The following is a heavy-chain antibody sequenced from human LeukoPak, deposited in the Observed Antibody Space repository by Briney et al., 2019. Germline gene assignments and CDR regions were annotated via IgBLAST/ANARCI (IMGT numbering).Heavy chain of an antibody. V-gene: IGHV3-23*01. CDR1: GFIFSNYA. CDR3: AKGAAAGLVDWFDP. CDR2: ITGRGDET. Sequence: GGSLRLSCAASGFIFSNYALMWVRQAPGKGLEWVSSITGRGDETFYADSVKGRFSPSRDNSKNMLYLQMYSLGAEDAAIYYCAKGAAAGLVDWFDPWGQGTLVTVSS. D-gene: IGHD6-13*01. J-gene: IGHJ5*02.